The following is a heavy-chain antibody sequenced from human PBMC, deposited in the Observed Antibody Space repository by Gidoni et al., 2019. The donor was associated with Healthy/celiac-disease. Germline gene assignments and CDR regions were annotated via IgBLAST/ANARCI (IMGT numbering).Heavy chain of an antibody. Sequence: QVQLQESGPGLVQPSETLSLTCTVSGGSISSYYWGWIRQPAGKGLEWIGRIYTSGSTNYNPSLKSRVTMSVDTSKNQFSLKLSSVTAADTAVYYCARGKYSSSWYYYYGMDVWGQGTTVTVSS. CDR1: GGSISSYY. CDR3: ARGKYSSSWYYYYGMDV. D-gene: IGHD6-13*01. V-gene: IGHV4-4*07. J-gene: IGHJ6*02. CDR2: IYTSGST.